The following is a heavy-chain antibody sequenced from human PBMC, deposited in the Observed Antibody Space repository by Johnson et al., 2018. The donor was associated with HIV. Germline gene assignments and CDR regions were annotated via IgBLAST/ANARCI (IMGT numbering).Heavy chain of an antibody. Sequence: VQLVESGGGLVQPGGSLRLSCAASGFTISTKYFNWVRQAPGKGLEWVSVISIGGSTYYADSVKGRFTISRDNSKNTLYLQMNSLRAEDTAIYYCARGRGWWLQLGGAFDSWGQGTMVTVSS. V-gene: IGHV3-66*01. CDR1: GFTISTKY. CDR3: ARGRGWWLQLGGAFDS. J-gene: IGHJ3*02. D-gene: IGHD5-24*01. CDR2: ISIGGST.